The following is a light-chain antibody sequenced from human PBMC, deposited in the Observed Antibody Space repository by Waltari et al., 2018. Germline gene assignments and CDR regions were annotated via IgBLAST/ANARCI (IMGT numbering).Light chain of an antibody. J-gene: IGKJ5*01. CDR2: AAS. V-gene: IGKV1-12*01. Sequence: DIQMTQSPSSVSASVGDRVTITCRASQAISRWLAWYQQKPGKAPKLLIYAASGLQSGVPSRFSCSGFGTDFTLTISSLQPEDFATYFCQQFDTFPLTFGQGTRLEIK. CDR3: QQFDTFPLT. CDR1: QAISRW.